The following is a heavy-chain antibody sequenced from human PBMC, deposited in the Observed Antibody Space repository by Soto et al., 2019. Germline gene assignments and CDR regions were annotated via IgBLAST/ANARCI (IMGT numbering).Heavy chain of an antibody. D-gene: IGHD3-10*01. CDR3: ARDQHRRITMVRGVRIGAFDI. Sequence: SVKVSCKASGGTFSSYAISWVRQAPGQGLEWMGGIIPIFGTANYAQKFQGRVTITADESTSTAYMELSSLRSEDTAVYYCARDQHRRITMVRGVRIGAFDIWGQGTMVTVSS. CDR2: IIPIFGTA. CDR1: GGTFSSYA. J-gene: IGHJ3*02. V-gene: IGHV1-69*13.